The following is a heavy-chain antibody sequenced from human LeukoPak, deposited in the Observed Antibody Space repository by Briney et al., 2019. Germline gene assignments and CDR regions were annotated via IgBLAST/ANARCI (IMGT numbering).Heavy chain of an antibody. V-gene: IGHV3-11*03. Sequence: GGSLKLSCAASGFTFSDYYMNWIRQAPGKGLEWVSYISGSSSYTNYADSVKGRFTISRDNAKNSLYLQMNSLRAEDTAVYYCATRGHSSSWYYFDYWGQGTLVTVSS. CDR3: ATRGHSSSWYYFDY. D-gene: IGHD6-13*01. CDR1: GFTFSDYY. CDR2: ISGSSSYT. J-gene: IGHJ4*02.